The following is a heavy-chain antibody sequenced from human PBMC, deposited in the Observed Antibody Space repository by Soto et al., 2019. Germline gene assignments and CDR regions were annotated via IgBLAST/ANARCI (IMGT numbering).Heavy chain of an antibody. Sequence: SHPFSITGFISWGTFSSNIAGCNCIRQSPSRGLEWLGRTYYKSKWNNDYALSVKSRITINPDTSKNQFSLHLYSVTPEDTAVYYCTGITWFRGMDVWGQGTPVTVSS. D-gene: IGHD3-10*01. J-gene: IGHJ6*02. V-gene: IGHV6-1*01. CDR2: TYYKSKWNN. CDR1: WGTFSSNIAG. CDR3: TGITWFRGMDV.